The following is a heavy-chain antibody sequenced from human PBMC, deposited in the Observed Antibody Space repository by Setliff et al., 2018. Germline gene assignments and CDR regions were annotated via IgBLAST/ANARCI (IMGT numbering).Heavy chain of an antibody. J-gene: IGHJ1*01. Sequence: PSETLSLTCSVSGDSINPYYWTWIRQPPGKGLEWIGYIYYGGSTNYNPSLKSRVTISVDTSKNQFSLNLSSVTAADTAVYYCARQDRFYDRSVFVEYFQHWGQGALVTVSS. V-gene: IGHV4-59*08. CDR3: ARQDRFYDRSVFVEYFQH. CDR1: GDSINPYY. CDR2: IYYGGST. D-gene: IGHD3-22*01.